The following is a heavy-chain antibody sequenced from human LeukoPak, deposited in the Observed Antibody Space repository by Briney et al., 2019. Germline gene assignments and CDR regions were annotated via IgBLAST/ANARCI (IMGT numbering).Heavy chain of an antibody. CDR2: IKSKTDDGTT. CDR3: TTGYSNYLRYYYYFYMDV. D-gene: IGHD4-11*01. V-gene: IGHV3-15*01. CDR1: GFTFNKAW. Sequence: GGSLRLSCAASGFTFNKAWMSWVRQAPGKGLEWVGRIKSKTDDGTTDYAAPVKGRFTISRDDLKETLYLQMNSLKTEDTAVYYCTTGYSNYLRYYYYFYMDVWGKGTTVTVSS. J-gene: IGHJ6*03.